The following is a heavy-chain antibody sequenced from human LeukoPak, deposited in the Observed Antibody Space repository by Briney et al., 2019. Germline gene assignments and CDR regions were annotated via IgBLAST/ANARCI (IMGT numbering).Heavy chain of an antibody. CDR1: GFTFSSYS. J-gene: IGHJ4*02. CDR2: ISSSSSYI. V-gene: IGHV3-21*01. CDR3: ARLLTAAETECSSTSCNRDY. Sequence: PGGSLRLSCAASGFTFSSYSMNWVRQAPGKGLEWVSSISSSSSYIYYADSVKGRFTISRDNAKNSLYLQMNSLRAEDTAVYYCARLLTAAETECSSTSCNRDYWGQGTLVTVSS. D-gene: IGHD2-2*01.